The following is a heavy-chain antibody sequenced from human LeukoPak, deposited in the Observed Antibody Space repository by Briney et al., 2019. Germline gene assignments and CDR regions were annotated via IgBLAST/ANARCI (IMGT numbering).Heavy chain of an antibody. Sequence: ASVKVSRKASGYTFTSYYMHWVRQAPGQGLEWMGIINPSGGSTSYAQKFQGRVTMTRDTSTSTVYVELSSLRSEDTAVYYCARDGPRIAALGEDFDYWGQGTLVTVSS. V-gene: IGHV1-46*01. D-gene: IGHD6-6*01. CDR2: INPSGGST. J-gene: IGHJ4*02. CDR3: ARDGPRIAALGEDFDY. CDR1: GYTFTSYY.